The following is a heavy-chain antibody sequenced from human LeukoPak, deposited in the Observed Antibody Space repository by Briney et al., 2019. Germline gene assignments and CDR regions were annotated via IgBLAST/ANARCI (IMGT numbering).Heavy chain of an antibody. D-gene: IGHD2-2*01. V-gene: IGHV4-31*03. CDR3: AREGCSSTSCYFDP. J-gene: IGHJ5*02. CDR1: GGSISSGDYY. CDR2: IYYSGST. Sequence: SETLSLTCTVSGGSISSGDYYWSWIRQHPGKGLEWIGYIYYSGSTYYNPSLKSRVTISIDPSKNQFSLKLSSVTAADTAVYYCAREGCSSTSCYFDPWGQGTLVTVSS.